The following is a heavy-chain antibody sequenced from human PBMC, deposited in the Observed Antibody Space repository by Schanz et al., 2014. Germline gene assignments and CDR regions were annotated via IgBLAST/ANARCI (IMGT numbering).Heavy chain of an antibody. D-gene: IGHD3-10*01. V-gene: IGHV3-23*04. CDR2: ISNGGGST. Sequence: EVQLVESGGGLVQPGGSLRLSCASSGFSFTTYAMSWVRQAPGKGLEWVSSISNGGGSTYYADSVKGRFTISRDNSKNTLYLQMNSLRAEDTAVYYCAKGRFGELSAFDIWGQGTMVTVSS. CDR1: GFSFTTYA. J-gene: IGHJ3*02. CDR3: AKGRFGELSAFDI.